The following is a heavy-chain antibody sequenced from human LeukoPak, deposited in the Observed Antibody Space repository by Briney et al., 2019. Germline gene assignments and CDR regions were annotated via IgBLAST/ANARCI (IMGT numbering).Heavy chain of an antibody. CDR3: ARGDYSSHTL. V-gene: IGHV3-74*01. CDR2: IKTDGSDT. J-gene: IGHJ4*02. CDR1: GFTFSSYW. Sequence: GGSLRLSCAASGFTFSSYWMHWVRQSPGKGLVWVSRIKTDGSDTYYADSVRGRFTISRDNAKITLYLQMDSLRAEDTAVYFCARGDYSSHTLWGQGTLVTVSS. D-gene: IGHD4-11*01.